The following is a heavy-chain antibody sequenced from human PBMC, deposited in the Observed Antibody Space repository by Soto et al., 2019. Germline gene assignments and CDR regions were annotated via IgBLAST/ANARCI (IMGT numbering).Heavy chain of an antibody. V-gene: IGHV3-7*03. CDR2: VNEGGSET. Sequence: EVQLVESGGGLVQPGGSLKLSCVASGFTFSTSWMGWVRQTPGKGLEWVSNVNEGGSETNYGDSMGGRFTISRDNTKNSLYRPMNNLSAEDTALYYFGRWHNWGQGILVTVSS. CDR1: GFTFSTSW. CDR3: GRWHN. J-gene: IGHJ4*02. D-gene: IGHD2-15*01.